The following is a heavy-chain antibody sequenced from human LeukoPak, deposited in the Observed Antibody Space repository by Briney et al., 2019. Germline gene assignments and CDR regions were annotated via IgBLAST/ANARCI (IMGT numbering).Heavy chain of an antibody. V-gene: IGHV4-34*01. CDR2: INHSGST. CDR1: GGSFSGYY. D-gene: IGHD3-10*01. J-gene: IGHJ4*02. CDR3: ASSLFGYYFDY. Sequence: PSETLSLTCAVYGGSFSGYYWSWIRQPPGKGLEWIGEINHSGSTNYNPSLKSRVTISVDTSKNQFSLKLGSVTAADTAVYYCASSLFGYYFDYWGQGTLVTVSS.